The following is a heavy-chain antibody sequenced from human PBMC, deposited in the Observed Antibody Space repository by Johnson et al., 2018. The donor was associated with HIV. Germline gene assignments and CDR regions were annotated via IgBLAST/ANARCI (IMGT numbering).Heavy chain of an antibody. J-gene: IGHJ3*02. CDR3: AKGRWELLAGAFDI. CDR1: GFTVSSNY. D-gene: IGHD1-26*01. Sequence: VQLVESGGGLVQPGGSLRLSCAASGFTVSSNYMSWVRQAPGKGLEWVSVIYSGGSTYSADSVKGRFTISRDNSKNTLYVQLNRLRAEGTAAYEWAKGRWELLAGAFDIWGQGTTVTVSS. CDR2: IYSGGST. V-gene: IGHV3-66*01.